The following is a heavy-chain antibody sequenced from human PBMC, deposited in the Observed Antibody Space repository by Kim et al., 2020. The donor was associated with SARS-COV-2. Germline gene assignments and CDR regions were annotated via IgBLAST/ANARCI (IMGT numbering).Heavy chain of an antibody. CDR1: GGSVSSGSYY. J-gene: IGHJ6*02. CDR2: IYYSGST. V-gene: IGHV4-61*01. CDR3: ARVGPLRGMDV. Sequence: SETLSLTCTVSGGSVSSGSYYWSWIRQPPGKGLEWIGYIYYSGSTNYNPSLKSRVTISVDTSKNQFSLKLSSVTAADTAVYYCARVGPLRGMDVWGQGTT.